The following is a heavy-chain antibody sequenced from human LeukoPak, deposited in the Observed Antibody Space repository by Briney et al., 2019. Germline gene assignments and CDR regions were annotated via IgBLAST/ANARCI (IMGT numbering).Heavy chain of an antibody. D-gene: IGHD7-27*01. CDR1: GGSITSYY. CDR2: IYYSGSA. J-gene: IGHJ3*02. CDR3: ASQLGLDAFDI. Sequence: MASETLSLTCTVSGGSITSYYWSWIRQPPGKGLEWIGYIYYSGSATYNPSLKSRVTISVDTSKNQFSLKLSSVTAADTAVYYCASQLGLDAFDIWGQGTMVTVSS. V-gene: IGHV4-59*08.